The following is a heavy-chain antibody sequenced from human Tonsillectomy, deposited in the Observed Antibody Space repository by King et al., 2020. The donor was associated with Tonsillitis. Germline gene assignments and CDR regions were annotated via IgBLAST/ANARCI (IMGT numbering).Heavy chain of an antibody. CDR3: ARVQEGEYPGGFDY. Sequence: QLVQSGAEVKKPGASVKVSCKASGYTFIGYYMHWVRQAPGQGLEWMGWINPNSGGTNLAQKFQGRVTMTRDTSISTVYKELSRLRSDDTAVYYCARVQEGEYPGGFDYGGQGTLVTASS. V-gene: IGHV1-2*02. CDR1: GYTFIGYY. CDR2: INPNSGGT. D-gene: IGHD6-6*01. J-gene: IGHJ4*02.